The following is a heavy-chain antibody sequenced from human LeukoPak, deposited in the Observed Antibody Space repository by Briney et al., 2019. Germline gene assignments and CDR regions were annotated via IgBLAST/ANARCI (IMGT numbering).Heavy chain of an antibody. Sequence: SQTLSLTCAVSGGSISSGGYSWSWIRQPPGTGLEWIGYIYHSGSTYYNPSLKSRVTISVDRSKNQFSLKLSSVTAADTAVYYCARAPYSNYYFDYWGQGTLVTVSS. J-gene: IGHJ4*02. CDR3: ARAPYSNYYFDY. CDR2: IYHSGST. D-gene: IGHD4-4*01. CDR1: GGSISSGGYS. V-gene: IGHV4-30-2*01.